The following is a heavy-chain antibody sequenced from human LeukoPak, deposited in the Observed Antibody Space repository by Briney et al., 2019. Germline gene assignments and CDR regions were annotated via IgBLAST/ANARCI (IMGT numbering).Heavy chain of an antibody. Sequence: PGGSLRLSCAVSGVNFSSYWMSWVRQAPGKGLEWVANINQEGSEKYYVDSVKGRFTISRDNAKNTLYLQMNSLRAEDTAVYYCARDFAPSYDSSLFDYWGQGTLVTVSS. V-gene: IGHV3-7*01. D-gene: IGHD3-22*01. CDR2: INQEGSEK. CDR3: ARDFAPSYDSSLFDY. CDR1: GVNFSSYW. J-gene: IGHJ4*02.